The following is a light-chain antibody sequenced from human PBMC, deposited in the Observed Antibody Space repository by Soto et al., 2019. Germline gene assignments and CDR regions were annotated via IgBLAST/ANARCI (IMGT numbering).Light chain of an antibody. Sequence: IVLTQSPGTQSLSPGERATLSCRASQSVRSSYLAWYQQRPGQAPRLLISDASNRATGIPDRFSGSGSGTDFNLTISRLEPEDFALYYCQQYGGSPITFGQGTRLEIK. CDR1: QSVRSSY. J-gene: IGKJ5*01. CDR3: QQYGGSPIT. V-gene: IGKV3-20*01. CDR2: DAS.